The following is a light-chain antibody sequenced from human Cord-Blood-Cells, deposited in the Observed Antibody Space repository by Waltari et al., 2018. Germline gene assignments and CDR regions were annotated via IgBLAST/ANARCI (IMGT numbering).Light chain of an antibody. CDR2: DAC. J-gene: IGKJ1*01. CDR1: QSISSW. V-gene: IGKV1-5*01. CDR3: QQYNSYST. Sequence: DIQMKQAPSTLSASLGDRGTITCRASQSISSWLAWDQQKPGKAPKLLIYDACRLESGVPSRFSGSGSGTEFTLTISILQPDDFATYYCQQYNSYSTFGQGTKVEIK.